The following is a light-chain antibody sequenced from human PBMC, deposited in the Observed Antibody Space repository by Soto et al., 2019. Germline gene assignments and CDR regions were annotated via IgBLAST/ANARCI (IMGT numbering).Light chain of an antibody. CDR3: QQRSKWPVT. J-gene: IGKJ4*01. Sequence: VLTQSPAPLSLSPGERATLSCMASQSVSEFLAWYQQKPGQAPRLLIYDASNRATGIPARFSGSGSGTDFTLTISSLEAEDVALYYCQQRSKWPVTFGGGTKVDI. CDR1: QSVSEF. V-gene: IGKV3-11*01. CDR2: DAS.